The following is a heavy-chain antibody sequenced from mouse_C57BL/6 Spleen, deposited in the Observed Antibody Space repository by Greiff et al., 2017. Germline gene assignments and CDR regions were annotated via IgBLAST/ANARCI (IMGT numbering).Heavy chain of an antibody. CDR3: TRDHAMDY. J-gene: IGHJ4*01. CDR2: IDPETGGT. V-gene: IGHV1-15*01. CDR1: GYTFTDYE. Sequence: QVQLKQSGAELVRPGASVTLSCKASGYTFTDYEMNWVKQTPVHGLEWIGAIDPETGGTAYNQKFKGKAILTAAKSSSTAYMELRSLTSEDSAVYYCTRDHAMDYGGQGTSVTVSS.